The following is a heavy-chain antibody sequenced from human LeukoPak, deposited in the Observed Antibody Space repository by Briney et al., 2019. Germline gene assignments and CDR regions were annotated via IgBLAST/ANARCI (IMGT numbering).Heavy chain of an antibody. CDR3: ARDQPQYYYAMDV. J-gene: IGHJ6*02. Sequence: GGSLRLSCAASGFTFSSYAMNWVRQAPGKGLEWVSAILGSGDTTYYADSVKGRFTISRDNAKNSLFLQMNSLRDEDTALYYCARDQPQYYYAMDVWGQGTTVTVSS. CDR1: GFTFSSYA. CDR2: ILGSGDTT. V-gene: IGHV3-23*01.